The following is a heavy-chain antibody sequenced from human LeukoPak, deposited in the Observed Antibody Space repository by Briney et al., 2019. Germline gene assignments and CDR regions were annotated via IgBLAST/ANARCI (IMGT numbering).Heavy chain of an antibody. CDR1: GGSISSGGYS. D-gene: IGHD3-22*01. CDR2: IYYSGST. Sequence: SETLSLTCAVSGGSISSGGYSWSWIRQPPGKGLEWIGYIYYSGSTYYNPSLKSRVTISVDTSKNQFYLKLSSVTAADTAVYYCARTMIVVVSRDYDAFDIWGQGTMVTVSS. V-gene: IGHV4-30-4*07. J-gene: IGHJ3*02. CDR3: ARTMIVVVSRDYDAFDI.